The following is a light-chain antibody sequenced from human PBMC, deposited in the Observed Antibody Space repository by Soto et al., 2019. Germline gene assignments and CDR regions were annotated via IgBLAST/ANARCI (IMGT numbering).Light chain of an antibody. V-gene: IGKV1-5*01. J-gene: IGKJ1*01. CDR2: DAS. CDR1: QSISSW. Sequence: DIDITQSPSTLSASVGDRVTITCRASQSISSWLAWYQQKPGKAPKLLIYDASSLESGVPSRFSGSGSGTEFTLTISSLQPDDFATYYCQQYNSYSWTFGQGTKVDIK. CDR3: QQYNSYSWT.